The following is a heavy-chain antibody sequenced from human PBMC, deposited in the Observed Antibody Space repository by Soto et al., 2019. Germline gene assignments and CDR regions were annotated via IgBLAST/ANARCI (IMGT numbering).Heavy chain of an antibody. Sequence: SETLSLTCTVSGGSISSGDYYWSWIRQPPGKGLEWIGYIYYSGSTYYNPSLKSRVTISVDTSKNQFSLKLSSVTAADTAVYYCANTSRSWSLYYFDYWGQGTLVTVSS. D-gene: IGHD2-15*01. CDR1: GGSISSGDYY. V-gene: IGHV4-30-4*01. CDR2: IYYSGST. J-gene: IGHJ4*02. CDR3: ANTSRSWSLYYFDY.